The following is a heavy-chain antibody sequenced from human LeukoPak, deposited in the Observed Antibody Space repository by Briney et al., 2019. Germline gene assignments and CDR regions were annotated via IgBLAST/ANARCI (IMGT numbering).Heavy chain of an antibody. CDR2: LSGSGDST. CDR1: GFPFSSYA. J-gene: IGHJ4*02. Sequence: GGSLRLSCAASGFPFSSYAMSWVRLAPGKGLEWVAGLSGSGDSTYYADSVKGRFTISRDNSKNTLFLQMNSLRAEDTAVYYCAKSHASIWNVYDYWGQGTLVTVSS. D-gene: IGHD1-1*01. V-gene: IGHV3-23*01. CDR3: AKSHASIWNVYDY.